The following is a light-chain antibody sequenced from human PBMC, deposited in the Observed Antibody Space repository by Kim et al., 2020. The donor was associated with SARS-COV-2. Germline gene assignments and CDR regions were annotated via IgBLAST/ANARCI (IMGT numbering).Light chain of an antibody. CDR3: MQGAHWART. J-gene: IGKJ1*01. CDR1: HSLVYRDGNTY. CDR2: EFS. V-gene: IGKV2-30*01. Sequence: SSISCRSSHSLVYRDGNTYLEWFLQRRGKAPRRLIYEFSNGDSGVPDRFNGSGSGTEFTLRISMVEAVDVGVYYCMQGAHWARTFGQGTKVDI.